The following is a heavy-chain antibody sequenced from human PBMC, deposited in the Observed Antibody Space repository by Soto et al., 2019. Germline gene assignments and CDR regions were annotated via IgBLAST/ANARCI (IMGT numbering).Heavy chain of an antibody. CDR3: ARHRARSWFDP. Sequence: GESLKISCKASGYSFTDYWIGWVRQVPGKGLEWLGTIYAGDSDTRYSRSSEGQVSMSVDTSTSTAYLHWSSLKASDTAMYYCARHRARSWFDPWGQGTLVTVSS. CDR2: IYAGDSDT. J-gene: IGHJ5*02. V-gene: IGHV5-51*01. D-gene: IGHD6-6*01. CDR1: GYSFTDYW.